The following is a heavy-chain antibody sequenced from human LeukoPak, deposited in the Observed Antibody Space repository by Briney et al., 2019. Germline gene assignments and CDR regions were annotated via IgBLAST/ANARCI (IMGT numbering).Heavy chain of an antibody. J-gene: IGHJ4*02. CDR2: VYYSGST. D-gene: IGHD6-6*01. CDR1: GGSISSYY. CDR3: ARVGSSSSFGY. V-gene: IGHV4-59*01. Sequence: SETLSLTCTVSGGSISSYYWSWIRQPPGKGLEWIGYVYYSGSTNYNPSPKSRVTISVDTSNNQFSLKLSSVTAADTAVYYCARVGSSSSFGYWGQGTLVTVSS.